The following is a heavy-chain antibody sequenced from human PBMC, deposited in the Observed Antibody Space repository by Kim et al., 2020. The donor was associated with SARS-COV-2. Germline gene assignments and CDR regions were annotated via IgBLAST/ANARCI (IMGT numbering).Heavy chain of an antibody. D-gene: IGHD6-6*01. V-gene: IGHV3-74*01. J-gene: IGHJ4*02. CDR1: GFTFSSYW. CDR3: ARAAYASSSFGY. CDR2: INSDESNT. Sequence: GGSLRLSCAASGFTFSSYWMHWVRQAPGKGLVWVSRINSDESNTRYADSVKGRFTISRDNAKNTLYLQMNSLRAEDTAFYYCARAAYASSSFGYWGQGTLVTVSS.